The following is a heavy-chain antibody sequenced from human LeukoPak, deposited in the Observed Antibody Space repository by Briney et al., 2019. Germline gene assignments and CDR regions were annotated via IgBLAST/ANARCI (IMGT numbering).Heavy chain of an antibody. J-gene: IGHJ3*02. V-gene: IGHV3-53*01. CDR2: IYSGGSR. CDR3: ARQSWLLLRDAFDI. CDR1: GFTVSSDY. D-gene: IGHD3-22*01. Sequence: GGSLRLSCAASGFTVSSDYMSWVRQAPGKGLEWVSVIYSGGSRYYADSVKGRFTISRDNSKNTLYLLMNSLRAEDTAVYYCARQSWLLLRDAFDIWGQGTMVTVSS.